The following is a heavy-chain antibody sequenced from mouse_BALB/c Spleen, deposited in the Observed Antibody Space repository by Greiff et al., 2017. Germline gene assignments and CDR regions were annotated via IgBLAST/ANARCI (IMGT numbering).Heavy chain of an antibody. J-gene: IGHJ2*01. CDR1: GFTFSSYA. V-gene: IGHV5-6-5*01. Sequence: EVKLMESGGGLVKPGGSLKLSCAASGFTFSSYAMPWVRQTPEKRLEWVASISSGGSTYYPDSVKGRITISRDNARNILYLQMSSLRSEDTAMYYCARGFYDYDAGFDYWGQGTTLTVSA. CDR2: ISSGGST. D-gene: IGHD2-4*01. CDR3: ARGFYDYDAGFDY.